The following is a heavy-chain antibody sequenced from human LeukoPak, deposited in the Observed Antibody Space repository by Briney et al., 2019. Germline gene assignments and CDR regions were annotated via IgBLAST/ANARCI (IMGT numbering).Heavy chain of an antibody. CDR1: GGPISSHY. V-gene: IGHV4-59*11. CDR2: IYYSGST. J-gene: IGHJ4*01. CDR3: AKGIYSSGWSYFDY. Sequence: SETLSLTCTVSGGPISSHYWSWIRQPPGKGLEWIGYIYYSGSTNYNPSLKSRVTISVDTSKNQFSLKLSSVTAADTAVYYCAKGIYSSGWSYFDYWGHGTLVTVSS. D-gene: IGHD6-19*01.